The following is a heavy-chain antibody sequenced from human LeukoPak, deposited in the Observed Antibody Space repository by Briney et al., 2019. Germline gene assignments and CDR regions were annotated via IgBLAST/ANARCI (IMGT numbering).Heavy chain of an antibody. CDR3: ARGYGGNWFDP. V-gene: IGHV3-53*01. CDR2: IYSGGST. CDR1: GFTFSSYG. J-gene: IGHJ5*02. Sequence: GGSLRLSCTASGFTFSSYGMSWVRQAPGKGLEWVSVIYSGGSTYYADSVKGRFTISRDNSKNTLYLQMNSLRAEDTAVYYCARGYGGNWFDPWGQGTLVTVSS. D-gene: IGHD4-17*01.